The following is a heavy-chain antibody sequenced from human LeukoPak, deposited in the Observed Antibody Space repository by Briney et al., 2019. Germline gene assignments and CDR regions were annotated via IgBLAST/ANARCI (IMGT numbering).Heavy chain of an antibody. J-gene: IGHJ4*02. CDR1: GGSISSSRFY. V-gene: IGHV4-39*07. CDR3: ARGRKTYYYGSGSYCYFDY. CDR2: INHSGST. Sequence: PSETLSLTCIVSGGSISSSRFYWGWIRQPPGKGLEWIGEINHSGSTNYNPSLKSRVTISVDTSKNQFSLKLSSVTAADTAVYYCARGRKTYYYGSGSYCYFDYWGQGTLVTVSS. D-gene: IGHD3-10*01.